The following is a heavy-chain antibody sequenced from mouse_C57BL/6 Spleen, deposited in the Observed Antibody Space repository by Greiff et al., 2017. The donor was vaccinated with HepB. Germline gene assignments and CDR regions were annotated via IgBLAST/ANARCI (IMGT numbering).Heavy chain of an antibody. V-gene: IGHV5-9*01. Sequence: EVQRVESGGGLVKPGGSLKLSCAASGFTFSSYTMSWVRQTPEKRLVWVATISGGGGNNYYPDSVKGRFTISRDNAKNTLYLQMSSLRSEDTALYYCARLSGNLAWFAYWGQGTLVTVSA. CDR1: GFTFSSYT. CDR2: ISGGGGNN. D-gene: IGHD2-1*01. J-gene: IGHJ3*01. CDR3: ARLSGNLAWFAY.